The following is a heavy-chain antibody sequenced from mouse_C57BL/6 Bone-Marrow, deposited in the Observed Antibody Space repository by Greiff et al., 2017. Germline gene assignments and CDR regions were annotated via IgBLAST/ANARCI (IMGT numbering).Heavy chain of an antibody. V-gene: IGHV1-4*01. CDR1: GYTFTSYT. CDR2: INPSSGYT. D-gene: IGHD2-1*01. Sequence: QVQLQQSGAELARPGASVKMSCTASGYTFTSYTMHWVQQRPGQGLEWIGYINPSSGYTKYNQKFKDKATLTADKSSSTAYMQLSSLTSEDSAVYYCARSIYYGSYYFDYWGQGTTLTVAS. CDR3: ARSIYYGSYYFDY. J-gene: IGHJ2*01.